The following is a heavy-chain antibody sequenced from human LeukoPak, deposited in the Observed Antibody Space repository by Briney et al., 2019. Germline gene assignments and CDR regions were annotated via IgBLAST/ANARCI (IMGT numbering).Heavy chain of an antibody. D-gene: IGHD1-26*01. J-gene: IGHJ4*02. Sequence: PGGSLRLSCAASGFTFNTYWMAWVRQAPGKGREWLANIKGDESAKHQADSGKGLFTIFRDNDQKSVYLQMSSLRVEDTGVYYCARDVGGSLDNWGQGTLVTVSS. CDR3: ARDVGGSLDN. CDR2: IKGDESAK. V-gene: IGHV3-7*01. CDR1: GFTFNTYW.